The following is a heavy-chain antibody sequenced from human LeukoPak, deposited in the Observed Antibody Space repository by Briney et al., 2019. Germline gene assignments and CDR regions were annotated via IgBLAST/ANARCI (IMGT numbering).Heavy chain of an antibody. V-gene: IGHV1-2*06. D-gene: IGHD3-3*01. CDR2: INPNSGGT. Sequence: ASVKVSCKASGYTFTCYYMHWVRQAPGQGLEWMGRINPNSGGTNYAQKFQGRVTMTRDTSISTAYMELSRLRSDDTAVYYCARVRTTYYDYWSGTSGYYYYYMDVWGEGTTVTVSS. J-gene: IGHJ6*03. CDR1: GYTFTCYY. CDR3: ARVRTTYYDYWSGTSGYYYYYMDV.